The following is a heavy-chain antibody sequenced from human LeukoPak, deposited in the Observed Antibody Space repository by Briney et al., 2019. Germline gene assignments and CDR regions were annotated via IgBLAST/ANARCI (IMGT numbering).Heavy chain of an antibody. CDR3: ASSRYYYGAGSTNWFDP. D-gene: IGHD3-10*01. V-gene: IGHV4-31*03. CDR1: GGSITSDVYY. CDR2: IYSGST. Sequence: SETLSLTCTVSGGSITSDVYYWSWIRQHPGKGLEWIGYIYSGSTSYNPSLKSRVTISVDTSKNQFSLSLTSVTAADTAVYYCASSRYYYGAGSTNWFDPWGQGTPVTVPS. J-gene: IGHJ5*02.